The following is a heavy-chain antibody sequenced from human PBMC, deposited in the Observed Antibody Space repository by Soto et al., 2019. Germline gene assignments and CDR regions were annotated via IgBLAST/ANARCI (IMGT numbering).Heavy chain of an antibody. J-gene: IGHJ6*03. V-gene: IGHV4-59*01. CDR3: ARATVTTYYCYYMDV. Sequence: PSETLSLTCTVSGGSISSYYWSWIRQPPGKGLEWIGYIYYSGSTNYNPSLKSRVTISVDTSKNQFSLKLSSVTAADTAVYYCARATVTTYYCYYMDVWGKGTTVTVSS. CDR2: IYYSGST. D-gene: IGHD1-7*01. CDR1: GGSISSYY.